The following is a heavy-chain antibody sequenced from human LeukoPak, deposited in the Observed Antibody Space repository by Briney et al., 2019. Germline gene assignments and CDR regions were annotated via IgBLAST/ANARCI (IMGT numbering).Heavy chain of an antibody. CDR2: IIPIFGTA. CDR3: ARLAAGPTDAFDI. V-gene: IGHV1-69*13. D-gene: IGHD6-13*01. CDR1: GGTFSSYA. J-gene: IGHJ3*02. Sequence: SVTVSCKASGGTFSSYAISWVRQAPGQGLEWMGGIIPIFGTANYAQKFQGRVTITADESTSTAYMELSSLRSEDTAVYYCARLAAGPTDAFDIWGQGTMVTVSS.